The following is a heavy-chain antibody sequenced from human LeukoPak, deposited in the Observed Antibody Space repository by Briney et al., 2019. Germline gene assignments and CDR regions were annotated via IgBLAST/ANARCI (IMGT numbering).Heavy chain of an antibody. J-gene: IGHJ6*03. D-gene: IGHD6-13*01. V-gene: IGHV3-30*18. CDR1: GFTFSSYG. CDR3: AKDHNQSSSSWAYYYYYYMDV. Sequence: PGGSLRLSCAASGFTFSSYGMHWVRQAPGKGLEWVTVISYDGSNKYYADSVKGRFTISRDNSKNTLYLQMNSLRTEDTAVYYCAKDHNQSSSSWAYYYYYYMDVWGKGTTVTVSS. CDR2: ISYDGSNK.